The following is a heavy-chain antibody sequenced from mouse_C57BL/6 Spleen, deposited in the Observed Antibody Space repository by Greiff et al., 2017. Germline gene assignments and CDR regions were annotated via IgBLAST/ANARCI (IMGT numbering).Heavy chain of an antibody. CDR3: AVTTADWYFDV. Sequence: QVQLKESGPELVKPGASVKISCKASGYSFTSYYIHWVKQRPGQGLEWIGWIYPGSGNTKYNEKFKGKATLTADTSSSTAYMQLSSLTSEDSAVYYCAVTTADWYFDVWGTGTTVTVSS. D-gene: IGHD1-2*01. V-gene: IGHV1-66*01. J-gene: IGHJ1*03. CDR2: IYPGSGNT. CDR1: GYSFTSYY.